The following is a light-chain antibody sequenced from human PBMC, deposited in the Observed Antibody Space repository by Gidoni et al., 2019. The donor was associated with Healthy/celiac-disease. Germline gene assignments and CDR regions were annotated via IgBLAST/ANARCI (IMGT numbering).Light chain of an antibody. CDR1: QSVSSSY. Sequence: EIVLTQSPGTLSLFPGERATLSCRASQSVSSSYLAWYQQKPGQAPRLLIYGASSRATGIPDRFSGSGYGTDFTLTISRLEPEDFAVYYCQQYGSSPRTFGQGTKVEIK. CDR2: GAS. V-gene: IGKV3-20*01. J-gene: IGKJ1*01. CDR3: QQYGSSPRT.